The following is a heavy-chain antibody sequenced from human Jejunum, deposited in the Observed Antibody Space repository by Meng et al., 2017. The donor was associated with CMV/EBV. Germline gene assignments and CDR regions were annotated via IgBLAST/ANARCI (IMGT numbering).Heavy chain of an antibody. CDR2: TYYRSNWST. J-gene: IGHJ5*02. CDR1: GDIVFSNRAA. CDR3: VRSSTTGGFDP. V-gene: IGHV6-1*01. D-gene: IGHD7-27*01. Sequence: SGDIVFSNRAAWNWIRQSPSRGLEWLGRTYYRSNWSTDYALSVKSRITISPDTSKNQVSLHLTSLTPEDTAMYYCVRSSTTGGFDPWGQGTLVTVSS.